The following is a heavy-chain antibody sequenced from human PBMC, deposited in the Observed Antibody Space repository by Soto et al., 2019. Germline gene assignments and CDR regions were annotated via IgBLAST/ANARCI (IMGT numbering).Heavy chain of an antibody. CDR1: GFTVSSNY. V-gene: IGHV3-66*01. CDR3: ARDRPVVVVAATIDAFDI. Sequence: EVQLVESGGGLVQPGGSLRLSCAASGFTVSSNYMSWVRQAPGKGLEWVSVIYSGGSTYYADSVKGRFTISRDNSKNTLYLQINSLRAEDTAVYYCARDRPVVVVAATIDAFDIWGQGTMVTVSS. D-gene: IGHD2-15*01. J-gene: IGHJ3*02. CDR2: IYSGGST.